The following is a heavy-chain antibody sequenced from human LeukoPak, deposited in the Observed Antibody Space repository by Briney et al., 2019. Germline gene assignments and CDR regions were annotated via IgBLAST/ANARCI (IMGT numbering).Heavy chain of an antibody. J-gene: IGHJ4*02. V-gene: IGHV3-23*01. Sequence: GGLRLSCAASGFTFSSYAMSWVRQAPGKGLEWVSAISGSGGSTYYADSVKGRFTISRGNSKNTLYLQMNSLRAEDTAVYYCAKDPGGSTDTPRGIHWGQGTLVTVSS. CDR1: GFTFSSYA. D-gene: IGHD2-2*02. CDR2: ISGSGGST. CDR3: AKDPGGSTDTPRGIH.